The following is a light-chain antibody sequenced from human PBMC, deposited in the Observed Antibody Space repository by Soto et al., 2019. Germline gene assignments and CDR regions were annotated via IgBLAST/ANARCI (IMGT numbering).Light chain of an antibody. CDR3: SSYTSSTTWV. CDR2: EVS. J-gene: IGLJ3*02. CDR1: SSDVGAYNY. Sequence: QSALTQPASVSGSPGQSITISCTGTSSDVGAYNYVSWYQQHPGKAPKLMIYEVSYRPSGVSDRFSGSRSGNTASLTISGLQAEDESDYYCSSYTSSTTWVFGGGTKLTVL. V-gene: IGLV2-14*01.